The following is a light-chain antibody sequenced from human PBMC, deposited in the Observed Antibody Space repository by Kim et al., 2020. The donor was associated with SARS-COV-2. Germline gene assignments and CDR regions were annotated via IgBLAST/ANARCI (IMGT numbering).Light chain of an antibody. CDR2: AAS. V-gene: IGKV1-9*01. CDR1: QGISSY. Sequence: DIQLTQSPSFLSASVGDRVTITCLASQGISSYLAWYQQKPGKAPKLLIYAASTLQSGVPSRFSGSGSGTEFTLTISSLQPEDFATYYCQQLNSYPVTFGPGTKVDIK. J-gene: IGKJ3*01. CDR3: QQLNSYPVT.